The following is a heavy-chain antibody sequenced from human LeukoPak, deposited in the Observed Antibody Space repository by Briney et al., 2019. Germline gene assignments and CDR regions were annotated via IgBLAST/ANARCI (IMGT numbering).Heavy chain of an antibody. D-gene: IGHD2-15*01. V-gene: IGHV3-48*03. J-gene: IGHJ4*02. CDR3: AKEGIGYCSGGSCYAQGYFDY. CDR2: ISRSDSII. CDR1: GFTFSSYE. Sequence: GGSLRLSCAASGFTFSSYEMNWVRQAPGKGLEWFSYISRSDSIIYYADSVKGRFTISRDNAKNSLYLQMNSLRAEDTAVYYCAKEGIGYCSGGSCYAQGYFDYWGQGTLVTVSS.